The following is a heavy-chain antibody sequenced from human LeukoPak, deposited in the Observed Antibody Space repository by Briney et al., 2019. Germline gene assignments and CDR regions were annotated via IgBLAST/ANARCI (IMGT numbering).Heavy chain of an antibody. CDR1: GFTFSSYW. J-gene: IGHJ4*02. V-gene: IGHV3-74*01. Sequence: GGSLRLSCAASGFTFSSYWMHWVRQAPGKGLVWVSRINTDGSSTSYADSVKGRFTISRDNAKNTLYLQMNSLRAEDTAVYYCARDGRYFDWFLFDYWGQGTLVTVSS. CDR3: ARDGRYFDWFLFDY. D-gene: IGHD3-9*01. CDR2: INTDGSST.